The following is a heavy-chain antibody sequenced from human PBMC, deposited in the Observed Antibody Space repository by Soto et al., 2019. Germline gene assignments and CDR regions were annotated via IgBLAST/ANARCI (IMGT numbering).Heavy chain of an antibody. CDR1: GDSISSYY. D-gene: IGHD3-22*01. V-gene: IGHV4-59*01. CDR3: ALRSMAVVPEY. J-gene: IGHJ1*01. Sequence: QVQLQESGPGLVKPSETLSLTCAVSGDSISSYYCMWIRQPPGKGLESIGYLYYGRSANYNPSLKSRFSLSVDTSTNQCSLTLSSMTAADTAVYYCALRSMAVVPEYWGQGTLVTVSS. CDR2: LYYGRSA.